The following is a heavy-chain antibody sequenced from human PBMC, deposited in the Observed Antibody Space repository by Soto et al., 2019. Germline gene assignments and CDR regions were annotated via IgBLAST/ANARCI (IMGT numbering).Heavy chain of an antibody. CDR2: IYYSGST. CDR1: GFSISSYY. V-gene: IGHV4-59*08. J-gene: IGHJ6*02. D-gene: IGHD3-10*01. Sequence: SDTLSLTCNDSGFSISSYYWSWIRQPPGKGLEWIGYIYYSGSTNYNPSLKSRVTISVDTSKNQFSLKLSSVTAADTAVYYCARLGQGYYGSGSYYHYGMDVWGQGTTVT. CDR3: ARLGQGYYGSGSYYHYGMDV.